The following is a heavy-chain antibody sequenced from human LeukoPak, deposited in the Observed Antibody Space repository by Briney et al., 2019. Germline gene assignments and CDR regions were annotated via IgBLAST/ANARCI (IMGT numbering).Heavy chain of an antibody. CDR3: AREVDSSSWYGDYYHYYMDV. CDR1: GGSFSGYY. D-gene: IGHD6-13*01. V-gene: IGHV4-34*01. Sequence: PSETLPLTCAVYGGSFSGYYWTWIRQPPGKGLEWIWEINHSGSTSYNPSLKSRVTISVDTSKNQFSLKLRSVTAADTAVYYCAREVDSSSWYGDYYHYYMDVWGKGTTVTVSS. J-gene: IGHJ6*03. CDR2: INHSGST.